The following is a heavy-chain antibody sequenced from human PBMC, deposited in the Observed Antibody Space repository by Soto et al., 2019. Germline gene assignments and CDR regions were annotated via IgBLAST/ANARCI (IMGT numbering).Heavy chain of an antibody. CDR1: GFTFSDHY. CDR2: ITCRRNNYAS. CDR3: ARVNTGWCGEYDY. Sequence: EVQLVESGGGLVQPGGSLRLSCAASGFTFSDHYMDWVRQAPGKGLEWVGRITCRRNNYASYYAAPVEGRFTISRDDSKNSLNLQMNSLKIEDTAVYFCARVNTGWCGEYDYWGQGTLVTVSS. D-gene: IGHD3-10*01. V-gene: IGHV3-72*01. J-gene: IGHJ4*02.